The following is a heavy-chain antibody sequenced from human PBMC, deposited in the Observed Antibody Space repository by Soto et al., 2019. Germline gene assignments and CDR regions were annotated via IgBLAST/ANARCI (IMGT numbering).Heavy chain of an antibody. CDR2: IIPIFGTA. D-gene: IGHD3-10*01. CDR1: GGTFSSYA. CDR3: ALLWFGVPPGYYGMDV. Sequence: QVQLVQSGAEVKKPGSSVKVSCKASGGTFSSYAISWVRQAPGQGLEWMGGIIPIFGTANYAQKFQGRVTITADESTSTAYMELSSLRSEDTAVYYCALLWFGVPPGYYGMDVWGQGTTVTVSS. V-gene: IGHV1-69*01. J-gene: IGHJ6*02.